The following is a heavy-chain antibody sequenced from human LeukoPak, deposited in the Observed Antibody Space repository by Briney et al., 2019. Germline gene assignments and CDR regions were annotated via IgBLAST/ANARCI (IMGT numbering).Heavy chain of an antibody. D-gene: IGHD6-13*01. J-gene: IGHJ4*02. V-gene: IGHV3-66*01. CDR1: GFTVSSNY. Sequence: GGSLRLSCAASGFTVSSNYMSWVRQAPGKGLEWVSVIYSGGSTYYADSVKGRFTISRDNSKNTLYLQMNSLRAEDTAVYYCARDAPFTYSSSWYEDYWGQGTLVTVSS. CDR3: ARDAPFTYSSSWYEDY. CDR2: IYSGGST.